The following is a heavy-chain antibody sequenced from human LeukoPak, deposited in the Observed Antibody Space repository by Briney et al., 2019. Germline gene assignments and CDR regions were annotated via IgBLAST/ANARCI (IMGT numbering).Heavy chain of an antibody. D-gene: IGHD5-24*01. J-gene: IGHJ4*02. Sequence: GGSLSLSCTASGFTFSSYEMNWVRQAPGKGLEWVSYISSSGSTIYYADSVKGRFTISRDNAKNSLYLQMNSLRAEDTAVYYCARAARWLPTDYWGQGTLVTVSS. CDR3: ARAARWLPTDY. CDR2: ISSSGSTI. CDR1: GFTFSSYE. V-gene: IGHV3-48*03.